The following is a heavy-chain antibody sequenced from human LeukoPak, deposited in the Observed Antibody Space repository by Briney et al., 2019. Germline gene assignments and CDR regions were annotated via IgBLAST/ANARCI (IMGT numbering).Heavy chain of an antibody. CDR2: MNPNSGNT. V-gene: IGHV1-8*01. D-gene: IGHD1-26*01. Sequence: GASVKVSCKASGYTFTSYDINWVRQATGQGLEWMGWMNPNSGNTGYAQKFQGRVTMTRNTSISTAYMELSSLRSEDTAVYYCARGMSYSWPGRVDYWGQGTLVTVSS. CDR1: GYTFTSYD. CDR3: ARGMSYSWPGRVDY. J-gene: IGHJ4*02.